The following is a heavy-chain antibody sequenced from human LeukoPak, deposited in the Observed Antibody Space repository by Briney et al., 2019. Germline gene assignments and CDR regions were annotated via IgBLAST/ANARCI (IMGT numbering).Heavy chain of an antibody. Sequence: MPSETLSLTCTVSGGSISSGDYYWSWIRQPPGKGLEWIGHIYYSGSTYYNPSLKSRLTISVDTSKNQFSLKLSSVTAADTAVYYCARYSIAAPYYYYGMDVWGQGTTVTVSS. J-gene: IGHJ6*02. D-gene: IGHD6-6*01. CDR3: ARYSIAAPYYYYGMDV. V-gene: IGHV4-30-4*01. CDR2: IYYSGST. CDR1: GGSISSGDYY.